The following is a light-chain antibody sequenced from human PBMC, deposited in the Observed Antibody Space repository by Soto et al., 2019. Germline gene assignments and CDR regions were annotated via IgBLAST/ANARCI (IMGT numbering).Light chain of an antibody. V-gene: IGLV2-14*01. Sequence: PGTAPKVMIYEVSSRPSGVSHRFSGSKSGNTASLTISGLQPEDEADYYCSSFTSRSTFNYVFGTGTKVTVI. J-gene: IGLJ1*01. CDR2: EVS. CDR3: SSFTSRSTFNYV.